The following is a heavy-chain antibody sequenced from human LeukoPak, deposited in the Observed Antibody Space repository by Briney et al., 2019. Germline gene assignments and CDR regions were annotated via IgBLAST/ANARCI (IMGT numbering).Heavy chain of an antibody. CDR1: GFTFSSYG. J-gene: IGHJ4*02. Sequence: GGSLRLSCAASGFTFSSYGMHWVRQAPGRGLEWVSSISSSSSYIYYADSVKGRFTISRDNAKNSLYLQMNSLRAEDTAVYYCARAVWDSSGHLFDYWGQGTLVTVSS. CDR2: ISSSSSYI. V-gene: IGHV3-21*01. D-gene: IGHD3-22*01. CDR3: ARAVWDSSGHLFDY.